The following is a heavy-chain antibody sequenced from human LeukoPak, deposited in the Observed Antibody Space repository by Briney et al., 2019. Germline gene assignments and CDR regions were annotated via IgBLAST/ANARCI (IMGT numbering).Heavy chain of an antibody. V-gene: IGHV1-2*02. J-gene: IGHJ4*02. CDR1: GYTFTGHY. Sequence: ASVKVSCKASGYTFTGHYVHWVRQAPGQGLEWMGWINGNTGDTNYAQRFQGRVTMIRETSISTMYMELSRLRSDDTAVYYCAREYSSSLFDYWGQGTLDTVSS. D-gene: IGHD6-13*01. CDR3: AREYSSSLFDY. CDR2: INGNTGDT.